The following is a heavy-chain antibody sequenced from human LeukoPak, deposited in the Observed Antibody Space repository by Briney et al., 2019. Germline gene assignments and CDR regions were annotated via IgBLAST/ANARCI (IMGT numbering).Heavy chain of an antibody. V-gene: IGHV4-59*08. J-gene: IGHJ3*01. CDR1: GGSISSYY. D-gene: IGHD2-15*01. CDR2: IYYTGST. Sequence: SETLSLTCTVSGGSISSYYWSWIWQPPGKGLEWIGYIYYTGSTNYNPSLNSRVSISVDTSKNQFSLHLTSVTAADTAVYFCARHQATLAPLSAFDVWGQGTVVTVSA. CDR3: ARHQATLAPLSAFDV.